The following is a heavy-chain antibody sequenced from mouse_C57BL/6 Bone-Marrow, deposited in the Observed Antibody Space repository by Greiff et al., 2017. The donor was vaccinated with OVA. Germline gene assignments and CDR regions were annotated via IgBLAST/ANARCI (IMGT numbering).Heavy chain of an antibody. Sequence: VQLQQSGPELVQPGASVKMSCKASGYTFTDYNMHWVKQSHGKSLEWIGYINPNNGGTSYNQKFKGKATLTVNKSSSTAYMELRSLTSEDSAVYYCAIYYDYDGYWGQGTTLTVSS. D-gene: IGHD2-4*01. CDR1: GYTFTDYN. V-gene: IGHV1-22*01. CDR3: AIYYDYDGY. J-gene: IGHJ2*01. CDR2: INPNNGGT.